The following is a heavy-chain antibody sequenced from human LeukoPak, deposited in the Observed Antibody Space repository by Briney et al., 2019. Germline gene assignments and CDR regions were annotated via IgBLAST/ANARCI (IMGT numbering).Heavy chain of an antibody. V-gene: IGHV1-69*13. J-gene: IGHJ4*02. CDR3: ARPQKRITMVRGVSLDPFDY. CDR1: GGTFSSYA. Sequence: SVKVSCKASGGTFSSYAISWVRQAPGQGLEWMGGIIPIFGTANYAQKFQGRVTITADESTSTAYMELSSLRSEDTAVYYCARPQKRITMVRGVSLDPFDYWGQGTLVTVSS. D-gene: IGHD3-10*01. CDR2: IIPIFGTA.